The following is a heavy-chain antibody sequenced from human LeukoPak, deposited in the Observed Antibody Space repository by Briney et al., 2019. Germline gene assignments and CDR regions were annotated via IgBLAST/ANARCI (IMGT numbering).Heavy chain of an antibody. D-gene: IGHD3-22*01. V-gene: IGHV3-20*04. CDR3: ARVDISGYLAPFDY. CDR2: INWNGGST. Sequence: GGSLRLSCAASGFSFSGHWMNWVRQPPGKGLEWVSGINWNGGSTGYADSVKGRFTISRDNAKNSLYLQMNSLRAEDTALYYCARVDISGYLAPFDYWGQGTLVTVSS. J-gene: IGHJ4*02. CDR1: GFSFSGHW.